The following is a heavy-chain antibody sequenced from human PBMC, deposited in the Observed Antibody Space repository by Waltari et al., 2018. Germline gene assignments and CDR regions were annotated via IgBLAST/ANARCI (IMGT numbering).Heavy chain of an antibody. D-gene: IGHD6-13*01. Sequence: QLQLQESGPGLVEPSETLSLTCTVSGGSISSSSYYWGWIRQPPGKGLEWIGSIYYSGSTYYNPSLKSRVTISVDTSKNQFSLKLSSVTAADTAVYYCARPMTEAAGIHDQAFDIWGQGTMVTVSS. V-gene: IGHV4-39*01. CDR2: IYYSGST. J-gene: IGHJ3*02. CDR3: ARPMTEAAGIHDQAFDI. CDR1: GGSISSSSYY.